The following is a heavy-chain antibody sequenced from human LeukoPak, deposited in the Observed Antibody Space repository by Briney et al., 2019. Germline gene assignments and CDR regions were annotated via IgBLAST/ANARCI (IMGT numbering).Heavy chain of an antibody. CDR2: ISNEGSNK. J-gene: IGHJ6*02. D-gene: IGHD3-10*01. Sequence: GGSLRLSCAASGFTFSSYGMHWVRQAPGKGLEWVAVISNEGSNKYYADSVKGRFTISRDNSKNTLYLQMNSLRAEDTAVYYCARGGAPSMVRGVYYYGMDVWGQGTTVTVS. CDR1: GFTFSSYG. V-gene: IGHV3-33*01. CDR3: ARGGAPSMVRGVYYYGMDV.